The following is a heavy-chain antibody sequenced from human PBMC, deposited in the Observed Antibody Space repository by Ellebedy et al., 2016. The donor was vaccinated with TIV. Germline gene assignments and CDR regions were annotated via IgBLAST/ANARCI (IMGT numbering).Heavy chain of an antibody. V-gene: IGHV4-59*08. Sequence: MPSETLSLTCTVPGGSISSYYWSWIRQPPGKGLEWIGYIYYSGSTNYNPSLKSRVTISVDTSKNQFSLKLSSVTAADTAVYYCARQGHSSGWYVGEYYFDYWGPGTTVTVSS. J-gene: IGHJ4*03. CDR2: IYYSGST. CDR3: ARQGHSSGWYVGEYYFDY. D-gene: IGHD6-19*01. CDR1: GGSISSYY.